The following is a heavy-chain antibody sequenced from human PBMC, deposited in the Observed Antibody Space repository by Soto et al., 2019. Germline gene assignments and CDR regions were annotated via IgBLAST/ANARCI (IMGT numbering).Heavy chain of an antibody. V-gene: IGHV3-21*01. CDR3: ARGYDVVRVPVAIRVGYFDH. D-gene: IGHD3-16*01. CDR1: GFTFSSHT. CDR2: ISATGSDI. J-gene: IGHJ4*02. Sequence: DLVESGGGLAKPGGALRLSCTDFGFTFSSHTMNWVRQAPGKGLEWVSSISATGSDIYYGDSVMGRFTISRDNAKNSLYLQLNNLRVEDTAVYYCARGYDVVRVPVAIRVGYFDHWGQGTVVTVSS.